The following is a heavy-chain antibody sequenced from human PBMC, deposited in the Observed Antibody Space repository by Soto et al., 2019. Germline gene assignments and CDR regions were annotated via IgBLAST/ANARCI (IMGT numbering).Heavy chain of an antibody. D-gene: IGHD3-3*01. V-gene: IGHV4-34*01. J-gene: IGHJ6*03. CDR3: AREGVGDFWSGYYRYYYMDV. Sequence: SETLSLTCAVYGGSFSDNYWSWIRQPPGKGLEWIGEINHSGSTNYNPSLKSRVTISVDTSKSQFSLKLSSVTAADTAVYYCAREGVGDFWSGYYRYYYMDVWGKGTTVTVSS. CDR1: GGSFSDNY. CDR2: INHSGST.